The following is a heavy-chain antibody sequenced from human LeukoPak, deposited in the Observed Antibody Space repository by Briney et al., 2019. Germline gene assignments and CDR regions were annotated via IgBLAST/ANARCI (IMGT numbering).Heavy chain of an antibody. V-gene: IGHV4-34*01. J-gene: IGHJ3*02. Sequence: SETLSLTCAVYGGSLSGYYWSWIRQPPGKGLEWIGEINHSGSTNYNPSLKSRVTISVDTSKNQFSLKLSSVTAADTAVYYCARGSRQRITMVRGVIIMAAFDIWGQGTMVTVSS. CDR1: GGSLSGYY. CDR3: ARGSRQRITMVRGVIIMAAFDI. D-gene: IGHD3-10*01. CDR2: INHSGST.